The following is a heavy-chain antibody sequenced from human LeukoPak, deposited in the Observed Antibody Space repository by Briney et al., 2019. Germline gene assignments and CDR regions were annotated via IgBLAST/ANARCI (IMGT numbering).Heavy chain of an antibody. J-gene: IGHJ3*02. D-gene: IGHD4-17*01. V-gene: IGHV3-53*01. CDR3: AKVMTTVTKRAFDI. CDR1: GFTVSSNY. Sequence: GGSLRLSCAASGFTVSSNYMSWVRQAPGKGLERVSVIYSGGSTYYADSVKGRFTISRDNSKNTLYLQMNSLRAEDTAVYYCAKVMTTVTKRAFDIWGQGTMVTVSS. CDR2: IYSGGST.